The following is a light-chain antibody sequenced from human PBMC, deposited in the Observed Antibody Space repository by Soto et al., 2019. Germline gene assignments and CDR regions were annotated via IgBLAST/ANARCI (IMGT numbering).Light chain of an antibody. Sequence: IQLTQSPSSLSASVGDRVSITCRASQGIRNDLGWYQHKPGKAPKLLIHGASSLQSGVPSRFSGSASGTEFTLTISSLQPEDFATYYCLQHSTYPVTFGQGTKVDIK. J-gene: IGKJ1*01. CDR3: LQHSTYPVT. CDR2: GAS. CDR1: QGIRND. V-gene: IGKV1-17*01.